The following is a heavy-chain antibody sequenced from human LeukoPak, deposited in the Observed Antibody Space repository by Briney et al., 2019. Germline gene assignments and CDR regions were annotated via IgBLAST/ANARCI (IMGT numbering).Heavy chain of an antibody. CDR2: TYYRSKWYN. J-gene: IGHJ6*02. V-gene: IGHV6-1*01. D-gene: IGHD2-2*01. Sequence: SQTLSLTCAISGDSVSSNSAAWNWIRQSPSRGLEWLGRTYYRSKWYNDYAVSVKSRITINPDTSKNQFSLQLNSVTPEDTAVYYCARVGCSSTSCYAVLYDYYYGMDVWGQGTTVTVSS. CDR1: GDSVSSNSAA. CDR3: ARVGCSSTSCYAVLYDYYYGMDV.